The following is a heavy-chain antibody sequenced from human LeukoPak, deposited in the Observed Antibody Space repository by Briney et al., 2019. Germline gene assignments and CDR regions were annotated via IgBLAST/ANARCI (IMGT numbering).Heavy chain of an antibody. CDR2: IYTRGSI. D-gene: IGHD2/OR15-2a*01. Sequence: SETLSLTCTVSGGSISSGSYYWSWIRQPAGKGLEWIGRIYTRGSIDYNPSLKSRVTVSLDTSKNRFSLKLSSVTAADTAVYYCARTTWPTNRFDPWGQGTLVTVSS. CDR1: GGSISSGSYY. V-gene: IGHV4-61*02. J-gene: IGHJ5*02. CDR3: ARTTWPTNRFDP.